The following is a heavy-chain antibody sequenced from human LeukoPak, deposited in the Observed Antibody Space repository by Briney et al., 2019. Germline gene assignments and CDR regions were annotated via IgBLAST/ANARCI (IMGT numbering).Heavy chain of an antibody. CDR2: ISSNGGST. CDR1: GFTFSSYA. V-gene: IGHV3-64*04. Sequence: GGSLRLSCSASGFTFSSYAMHWVRQAPGKGLEYVSAISSNGGSTYYADSVKGRFTISRDNAKNTLYLQMNSLRAEDTAVYYCARDSFDAFDIWGQGTMVTVSS. J-gene: IGHJ3*02. CDR3: ARDSFDAFDI.